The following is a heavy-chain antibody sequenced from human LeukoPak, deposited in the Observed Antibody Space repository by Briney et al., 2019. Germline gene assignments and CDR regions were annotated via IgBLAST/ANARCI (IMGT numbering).Heavy chain of an antibody. V-gene: IGHV4-34*01. CDR1: GGSFSGYY. CDR3: ARGNGWLQNNKRYYFDY. D-gene: IGHD5-24*01. CDR2: INHSGST. Sequence: SETLSLTCAVYGGSFSGYYWSWIRQPPGKGLEWIGEINHSGSTNYNPSLKSRVTISVDTSKNQFSLKLSSATAADTAVYYCARGNGWLQNNKRYYFDYWGQGTLVTVSS. J-gene: IGHJ4*02.